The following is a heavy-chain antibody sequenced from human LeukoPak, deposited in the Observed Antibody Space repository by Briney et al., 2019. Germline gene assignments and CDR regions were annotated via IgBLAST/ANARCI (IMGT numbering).Heavy chain of an antibody. CDR2: IIPMFETA. CDR3: ASKSSGWSKKAFDI. CDR1: GGTFRDYS. D-gene: IGHD6-19*01. J-gene: IGHJ3*02. V-gene: IGHV1-69*13. Sequence: SVKVSCKASGGTFRDYSISWMRQAPGQGLEWMGGIIPMFETAMYARRFKGKVTITADELTSTVHLELSNLISEDTAVYYCASKSSGWSKKAFDIWGQGTMVTVSS.